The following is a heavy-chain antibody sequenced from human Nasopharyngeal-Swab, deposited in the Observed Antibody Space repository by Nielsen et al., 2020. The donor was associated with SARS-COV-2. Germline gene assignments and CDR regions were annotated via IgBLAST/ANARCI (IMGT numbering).Heavy chain of an antibody. J-gene: IGHJ5*02. Sequence: ASVKVSCKASGYTFTSYYMHWVRQAPGQGLEWMGIINPSGGSTSYAQKFQGRVTMTRDTSTSTVCMELSSLRSEDTAVYYCARDRITMVRGVISLTNWFDPWGQGTLVTVSS. CDR1: GYTFTSYY. CDR2: INPSGGST. D-gene: IGHD3-10*01. CDR3: ARDRITMVRGVISLTNWFDP. V-gene: IGHV1-46*01.